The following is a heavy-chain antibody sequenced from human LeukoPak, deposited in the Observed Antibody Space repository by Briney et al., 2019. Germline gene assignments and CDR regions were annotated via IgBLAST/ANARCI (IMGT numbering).Heavy chain of an antibody. CDR2: INPNSGGT. V-gene: IGHV1-2*02. J-gene: IGHJ3*02. CDR3: ARCLRGGDFVAQDAFDI. Sequence: GASVKVSCKASGYTFTGYYMHWVRQAPGQGLEWMGWINPNSGGTSYAQKFQGRVTMTRDTSTSTLYMELSSLRSEDTAVYYCARCLRGGDFVAQDAFDIWGQGTMVTVSS. CDR1: GYTFTGYY. D-gene: IGHD2-21*02.